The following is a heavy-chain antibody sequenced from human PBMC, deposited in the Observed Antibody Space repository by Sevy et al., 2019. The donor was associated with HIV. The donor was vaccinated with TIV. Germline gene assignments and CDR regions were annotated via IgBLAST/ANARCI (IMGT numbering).Heavy chain of an antibody. Sequence: GGCLRLSCAASGFTFSSYWMSWVRQAPGKGLEWVANIKQDGSEKYYVDSVKGRFTISRDNAKNSRYLQMNSLRAEDTAVYYCARGRLRGATMIVVADTGAFDIWGQGTMVTVSS. V-gene: IGHV3-7*01. CDR2: IKQDGSEK. J-gene: IGHJ3*02. D-gene: IGHD3-22*01. CDR1: GFTFSSYW. CDR3: ARGRLRGATMIVVADTGAFDI.